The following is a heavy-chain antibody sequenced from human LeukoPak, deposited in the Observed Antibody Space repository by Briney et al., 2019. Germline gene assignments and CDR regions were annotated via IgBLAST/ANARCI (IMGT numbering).Heavy chain of an antibody. CDR1: GGSFSGYY. CDR3: ARGATWIQLWTYSYYFDY. J-gene: IGHJ4*02. D-gene: IGHD5-18*01. CDR2: INHSGRT. V-gene: IGHV4-34*01. Sequence: SETLSLTCAVYGGSFSGYYWSGLGQPPGKGLGGLGEINHSGRTNYNPSLKSRVTISVDTSKNQFSLKLSSVTAADTAVYYCARGATWIQLWTYSYYFDYWGQGTLVTVSS.